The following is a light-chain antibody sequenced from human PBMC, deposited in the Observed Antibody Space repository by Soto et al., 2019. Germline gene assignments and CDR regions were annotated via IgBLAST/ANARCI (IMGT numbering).Light chain of an antibody. Sequence: DIQMTQSPSTLSASVGDRVTITCRASQSISIWLAWYQQKPGKAPKILIYKASSLESGVPSRFSGSGSGTEFTLTISSLQPDDFATYFCQQYYSVSMSFGQGTRLEI. CDR1: QSISIW. CDR3: QQYYSVSMS. CDR2: KAS. J-gene: IGKJ5*01. V-gene: IGKV1-5*03.